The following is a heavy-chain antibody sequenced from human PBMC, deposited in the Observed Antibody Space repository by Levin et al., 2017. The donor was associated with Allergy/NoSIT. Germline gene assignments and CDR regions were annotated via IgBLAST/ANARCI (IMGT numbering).Heavy chain of an antibody. V-gene: IGHV5-10-1*01. CDR3: ARRDGYNSGWYWFDR. Sequence: GASVKVSCKGSGYSFTSYWISWVRQMPGKGLEWMGRIDPSDSYINYSPSFQGHVTISADKSISTAYLQWSSLNASDTAIYYCARRDGYNSGWYWFDRWGQGTLVTVSS. CDR2: IDPSDSYI. D-gene: IGHD6-19*01. CDR1: GYSFTSYW. J-gene: IGHJ5*02.